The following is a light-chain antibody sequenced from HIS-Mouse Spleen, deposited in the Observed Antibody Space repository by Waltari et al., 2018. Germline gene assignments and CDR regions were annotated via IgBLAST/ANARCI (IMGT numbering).Light chain of an antibody. CDR2: EDS. Sequence: SYELTHPPSVSVSPGQTARITCSGDALPKKYAYWYQQKSGQAPVLVNNEDSKRPSGIPERFSGSSSGTMATLTISGAQVEDEADYYCYSTDSSGNHRVFGGGTKLTVL. CDR1: ALPKKY. V-gene: IGLV3-10*01. CDR3: YSTDSSGNHRV. J-gene: IGLJ2*01.